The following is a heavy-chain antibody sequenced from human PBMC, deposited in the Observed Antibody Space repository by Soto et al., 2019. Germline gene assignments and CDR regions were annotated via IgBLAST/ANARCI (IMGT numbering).Heavy chain of an antibody. V-gene: IGHV1-69*02. J-gene: IGHJ4*02. CDR2: IIPILGIA. CDR1: GGTFSSYN. D-gene: IGHD4-17*01. Sequence: QVQLVQSGAEVKKPGSSVKVSCKASGGTFSSYNMSWVKQAHGQGLEWVARIIPILGIANYAQNFQGRVKITAHKSTSKAYMELSSLRSEDTDVYYCATHECGDPTWGQGTLVTDSS. CDR3: ATHECGDPT.